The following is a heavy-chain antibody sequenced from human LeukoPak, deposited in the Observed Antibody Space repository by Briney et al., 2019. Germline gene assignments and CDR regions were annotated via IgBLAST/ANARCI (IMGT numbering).Heavy chain of an antibody. J-gene: IGHJ3*02. CDR1: GYTFTGYY. CDR2: INPNSDDI. V-gene: IGHV1-2*02. Sequence: ASVKVSCKASGYTFTGYYMHWVRQAPGQGLEWMGWINPNSDDISSAQMFQGRVTMTRDTSISTAYMELSRLRSDDTAVYYCARASGSNDAFDIWGQGTMVTVSS. CDR3: ARASGSNDAFDI. D-gene: IGHD1-26*01.